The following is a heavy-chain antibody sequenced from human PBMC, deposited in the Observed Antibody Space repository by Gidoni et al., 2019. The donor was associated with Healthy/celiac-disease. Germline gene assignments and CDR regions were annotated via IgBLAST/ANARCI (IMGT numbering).Heavy chain of an antibody. CDR2: INHSGST. CDR3: ARGRAVAGPVDY. D-gene: IGHD6-19*01. J-gene: IGHJ4*02. V-gene: IGHV4-34*01. CDR1: GGSFSGYY. Sequence: QVQLQQWGAGLLKPSETLSLTCAAYGGSFSGYYWSWIRQPPGKGLEWIGEINHSGSTNYNPSLKSRVTISVDTSKNQFSLKLSSVTAADTAVYYCARGRAVAGPVDYWGQGTLVTVSS.